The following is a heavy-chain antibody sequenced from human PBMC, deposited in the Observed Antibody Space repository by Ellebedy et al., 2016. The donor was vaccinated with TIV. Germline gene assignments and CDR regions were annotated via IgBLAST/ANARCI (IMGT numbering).Heavy chain of an antibody. Sequence: SETLSLXCAVSGGSISTDSWWSWVRQSPGKGLEWIGEFYHSGDTNFNPSLKSRVTISLNKSKNQFSLRLTSVTAADTAVYFCAKLDCLFEGDCRWGQGTLVTVTS. CDR1: GGSISTDSW. CDR3: AKLDCLFEGDCR. J-gene: IGHJ4*02. V-gene: IGHV4-4*02. D-gene: IGHD3/OR15-3a*01. CDR2: FYHSGDT.